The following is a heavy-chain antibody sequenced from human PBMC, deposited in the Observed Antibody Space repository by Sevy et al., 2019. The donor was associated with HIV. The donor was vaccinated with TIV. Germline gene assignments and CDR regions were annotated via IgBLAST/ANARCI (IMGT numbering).Heavy chain of an antibody. CDR1: GLTFSTYG. V-gene: IGHV3-30*18. D-gene: IGHD5-18*01. CDR2: ISYDGNIQ. J-gene: IGHJ4*02. CDR3: AKDQGGYNYAPGY. Sequence: GGSLRLSCADSGLTFSTYGMHWVRQAPGKGLEWVAVISYDGNIQYYADSVKGRFTVSRDNSKNTLYLQMNSLRAEDSAVYYCAKDQGGYNYAPGYWGQGTLVTVSS.